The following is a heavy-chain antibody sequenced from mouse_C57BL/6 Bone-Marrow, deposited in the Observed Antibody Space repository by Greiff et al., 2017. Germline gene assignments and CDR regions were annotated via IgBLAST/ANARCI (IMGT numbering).Heavy chain of an antibody. CDR1: GFTFSDYY. CDR2: ISNGGGST. Sequence: EVQVVESGGGLVQPGGSLKLSCAASGFTFSDYYMYWVRQTPEKRLEWVAYISNGGGSTYYPDTVKGRFTISRNNAKNTLYLQMSRLKSEDTAMYYCAREGYYSNFVDYWGQGTTLTVSS. CDR3: AREGYYSNFVDY. J-gene: IGHJ2*01. D-gene: IGHD2-5*01. V-gene: IGHV5-12*01.